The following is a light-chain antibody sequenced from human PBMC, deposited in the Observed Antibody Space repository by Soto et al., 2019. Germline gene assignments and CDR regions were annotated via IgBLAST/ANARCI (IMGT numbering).Light chain of an antibody. J-gene: IGKJ5*01. Sequence: DIQMTQSPSSLSASVGDRVTITCRASQSISSYLNWYQQKPGKAPILLIYGASTLQSGVPSRFSGSGSGTDFTLTINSLQPEDFATYYCQQSGSTPITFGQGTRLQI. CDR3: QQSGSTPIT. CDR1: QSISSY. V-gene: IGKV1-39*01. CDR2: GAS.